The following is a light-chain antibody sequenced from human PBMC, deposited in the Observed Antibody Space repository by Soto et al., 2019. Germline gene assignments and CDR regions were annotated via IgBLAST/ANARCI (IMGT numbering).Light chain of an antibody. CDR3: AAWDDSLNGVI. J-gene: IGLJ2*01. Sequence: QSALTQPPSASGTPGQRVTISCSGSSSNIGGYAVNWYQQLPRTAPKLLMYSNNQRPSGVPDRFSGSRSGTSATLAISGLQSDDEADYYCAAWDDSLNGVIFGGGTKQTVL. CDR2: SNN. V-gene: IGLV1-44*01. CDR1: SSNIGGYA.